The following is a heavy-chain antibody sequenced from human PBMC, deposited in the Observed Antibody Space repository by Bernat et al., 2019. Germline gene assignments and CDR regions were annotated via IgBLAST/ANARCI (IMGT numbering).Heavy chain of an antibody. CDR3: AREKYYDFWSGYLLDYYFDY. V-gene: IGHV3-33*01. J-gene: IGHJ4*02. CDR1: GFTFSSYG. Sequence: QVQLVESGGGVVQPGRSLRLSCAASGFTFSSYGMHWVRQAPGKGLEWVAVIWYDGSNKYYADSVKGRFTISRDNSKNTLYLQMNSLRAEDTAVYYCAREKYYDFWSGYLLDYYFDYWGQGTLVTVSS. D-gene: IGHD3-3*01. CDR2: IWYDGSNK.